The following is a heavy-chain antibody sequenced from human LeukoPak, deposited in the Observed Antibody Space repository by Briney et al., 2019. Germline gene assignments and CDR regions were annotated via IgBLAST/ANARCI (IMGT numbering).Heavy chain of an antibody. Sequence: GGSLRLSCAASGXTVGTNSMSWVRQSPGKGLEWVSVIDSGGSTYYADYVKGRFTISRDNSKNTLSLQMNSLRAEDTAVFYCAKGIELWLTYFDHWGQGTLVTASS. V-gene: IGHV3-53*01. D-gene: IGHD5-18*01. CDR3: AKGIELWLTYFDH. J-gene: IGHJ4*02. CDR1: GXTVGTNS. CDR2: IDSGGST.